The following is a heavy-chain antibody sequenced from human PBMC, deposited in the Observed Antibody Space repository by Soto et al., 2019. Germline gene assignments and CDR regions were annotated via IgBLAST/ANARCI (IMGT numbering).Heavy chain of an antibody. CDR1: GYTFTSYD. CDR3: ARRAETNGWNGFGADKYYFDF. Sequence: QVPLVQSGAEVRKPGASVKVSCEASGYTFTSYDIYWVRQATGQGLEWMGWMNPNTGNSGYAQQFQGRVTMTSDTSISTAHMELSSLRSEDTAVYYCARRAETNGWNGFGADKYYFDFWGQGTLVTVSS. CDR2: MNPNTGNS. V-gene: IGHV1-8*01. D-gene: IGHD1-1*01. J-gene: IGHJ4*02.